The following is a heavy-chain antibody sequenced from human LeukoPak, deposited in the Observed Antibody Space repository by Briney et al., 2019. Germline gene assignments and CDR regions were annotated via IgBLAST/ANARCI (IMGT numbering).Heavy chain of an antibody. CDR2: ISYDGSTK. J-gene: IGHJ4*02. Sequence: GGSLRLSCASSGFTFSAYHMNWVRQAPGKGLEWVAVISYDGSTKYYADSVKGRFTISRDNSKNTLYLQMNSLRAEDTAVYYCARDRHGYYFDYWGQGTLVTVSS. CDR3: ARDRHGYYFDY. CDR1: GFTFSAYH. V-gene: IGHV3-30-3*01.